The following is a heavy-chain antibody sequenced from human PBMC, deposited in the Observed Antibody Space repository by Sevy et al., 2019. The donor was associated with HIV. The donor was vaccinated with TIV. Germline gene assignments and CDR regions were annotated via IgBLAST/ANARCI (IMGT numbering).Heavy chain of an antibody. CDR2: IAIDGMP. D-gene: IGHD2-8*02. Sequence: SETLSLTCGVSGASISGGGYYWSWIRQRPGKGLEWIGYIAIDGMPQYNPSLQYRITMSMDTSQNQFSLDLTSVTAAGAAVYYGAGGLVGAHCTGRCYPDGRFDRWGLGILVTVSS. V-gene: IGHV4-31*11. CDR1: GASISGGGYY. J-gene: IGHJ4*02. CDR3: AGGLVGAHCTGRCYPDGRFDR.